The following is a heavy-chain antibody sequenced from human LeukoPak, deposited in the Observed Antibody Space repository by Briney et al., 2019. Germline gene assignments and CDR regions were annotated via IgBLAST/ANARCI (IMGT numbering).Heavy chain of an antibody. CDR3: AKGRGWEASYYYYYMDV. V-gene: IGHV3-23*01. CDR1: GFTFSTFA. Sequence: GGSLRLSCAASGFTFSTFAMIWVRQPPGKGLEWVSSIFPSGGEIHYADSVRGQFTISRDNSKNTLYLQMNSLRAEDTAVYYCAKGRGWEASYYYYYMDVWGKGTTVTISS. CDR2: IFPSGGEI. D-gene: IGHD1-26*01. J-gene: IGHJ6*03.